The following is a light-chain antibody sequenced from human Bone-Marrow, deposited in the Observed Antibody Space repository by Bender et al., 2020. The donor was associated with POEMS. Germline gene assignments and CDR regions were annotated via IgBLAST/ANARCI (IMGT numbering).Light chain of an antibody. Sequence: QSALTQPASVSGSPGQSITLSCSGTGNDVGGFNLVSWYQQRPASVPQLIIYEVSTRPSGVSDRFSGSKSGNTASLTISGLQPGDESHFYCCSYTGDNRYVFGSGTKVTGL. CDR1: GNDVGGFNL. J-gene: IGLJ1*01. CDR2: EVS. CDR3: CSYTGDNRYV. V-gene: IGLV2-14*01.